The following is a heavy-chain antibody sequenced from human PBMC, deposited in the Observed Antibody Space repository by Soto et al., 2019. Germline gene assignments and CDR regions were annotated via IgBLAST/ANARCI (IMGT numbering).Heavy chain of an antibody. CDR2: IVVGIFNT. V-gene: IGHV1-58*02. CDR3: VAEGFRPHDDAFDI. J-gene: IGHJ3*02. CDR1: GFTFTSSA. D-gene: IGHD3-10*01. Sequence: SVKVSCKASGFTFTSSAMQLVRQARVQLLELIVWIVVGIFNTNYSQKFQERFTITMYMSTITSYIELISLRSEDTSVYYCVAEGFRPHDDAFDIWGQGTMVTVSS.